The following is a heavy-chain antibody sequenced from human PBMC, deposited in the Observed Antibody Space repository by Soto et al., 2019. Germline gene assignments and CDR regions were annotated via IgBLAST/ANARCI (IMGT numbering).Heavy chain of an antibody. CDR3: ARFYCSSTSCYWGGAFDI. V-gene: IGHV4-39*01. J-gene: IGHJ3*02. D-gene: IGHD2-2*01. CDR1: GGSISSSSYY. Sequence: QLQLQESGPGLVKPSETLSLTCTVSGGSISSSSYYWGWIRQPPGKGLEWIGSIYYSGSTYYNPSLKRRVTISVDTSKNQFSLKLSSVTAADTAVYYCARFYCSSTSCYWGGAFDIWGQGTMVTVSS. CDR2: IYYSGST.